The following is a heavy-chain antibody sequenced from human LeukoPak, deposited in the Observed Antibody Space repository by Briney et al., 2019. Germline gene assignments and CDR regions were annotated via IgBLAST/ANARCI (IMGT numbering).Heavy chain of an antibody. V-gene: IGHV3-53*01. CDR3: AKDLTAVARDYFDY. D-gene: IGHD6-19*01. Sequence: GGSLRLSCAASGFTVSSNYMSWVRQAPGKGLEWVSVICRGGRTYYADSVKCLFTISSDNAKNALYLQMNSLRAEDTAVYYCAKDLTAVARDYFDYWRQGTLVTVSS. J-gene: IGHJ4*02. CDR2: ICRGGRT. CDR1: GFTVSSNY.